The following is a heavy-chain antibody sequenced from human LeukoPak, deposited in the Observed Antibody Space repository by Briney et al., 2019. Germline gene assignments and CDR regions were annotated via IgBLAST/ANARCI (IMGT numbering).Heavy chain of an antibody. V-gene: IGHV3-23*01. CDR3: AKDLGGKPYYYYGMDV. J-gene: IGHJ6*02. Sequence: GGSLRLSCAASGFTFSSYAMSWVRQAPGKGLEWVSAISGDGGGTFYADSVKGRFTISRDNSKNTLYLQMNSLRAEDTAVYYCAKDLGGKPYYYYGMDVWGQGTTVTVSS. CDR1: GFTFSSYA. CDR2: ISGDGGGT.